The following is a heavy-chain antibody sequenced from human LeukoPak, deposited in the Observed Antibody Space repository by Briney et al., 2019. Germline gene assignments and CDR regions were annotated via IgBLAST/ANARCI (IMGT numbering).Heavy chain of an antibody. CDR3: AKAPVTTCSGAYCYPFDY. CDR1: GFTLSSYA. CDR2: ISVSGNT. J-gene: IGHJ4*02. V-gene: IGHV3-23*01. D-gene: IGHD2-15*01. Sequence: GGSLRLSCAASGFTLSSYAMSWLRQGPEKGLEWVSAISVSGNTYHPDSVKGRLTISRDSYKNTLYLQMNSLRAEDAAVYYCAKAPVTTCSGAYCYPFDYWGQGTLVTVSS.